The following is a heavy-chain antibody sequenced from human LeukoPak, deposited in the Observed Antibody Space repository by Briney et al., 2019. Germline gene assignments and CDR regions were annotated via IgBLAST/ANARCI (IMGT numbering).Heavy chain of an antibody. D-gene: IGHD6-19*01. CDR1: GFTFSSYS. J-gene: IGHJ3*02. CDR3: ATNSSGWYSVGAFDI. Sequence: GGSLRLSCAASGFTFSSYSMNWVRQAPGKGLKWVSSISSSRNYKYYADSVKGRFTISRDNAKNSLYLQMNSLRAEDTAVYYCATNSSGWYSVGAFDIWGQGTVVTVSS. V-gene: IGHV3-21*01. CDR2: ISSSRNYK.